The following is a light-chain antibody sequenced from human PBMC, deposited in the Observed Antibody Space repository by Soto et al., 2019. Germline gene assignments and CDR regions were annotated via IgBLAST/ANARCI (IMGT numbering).Light chain of an antibody. V-gene: IGKV3-15*01. J-gene: IGKJ1*01. CDR1: QSVSSN. CDR3: QKYNNWPWT. CDR2: GAS. Sequence: EIVMTQSPATLSVSPGERATLSCRASQSVSSNLAWYQQKPGQAPRLLIYGASTRATGIPARFSGSGSGTDXILTISSLHSEDFAVYYCQKYNNWPWTFGQGTKVXIK.